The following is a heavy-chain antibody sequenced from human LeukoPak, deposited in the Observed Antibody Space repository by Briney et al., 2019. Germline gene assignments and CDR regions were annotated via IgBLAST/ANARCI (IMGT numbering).Heavy chain of an antibody. CDR1: WFPYNCSS. V-gene: IGHV3-73*01. Sequence: GGSLRLSYSPCWFPYNCSSLHWLRPASPQGLYWVGRFRDKHARAYAASVKGRFTISTDDSKTTAYPEMSSLKTEDKAVYYCARHGRTNSTHHEHDFDYWGQGNLVTVSS. CDR3: ARHGRTNSTHHEHDFDY. CDR2: FRDKHAR. J-gene: IGHJ4*02. D-gene: IGHD4-23*01.